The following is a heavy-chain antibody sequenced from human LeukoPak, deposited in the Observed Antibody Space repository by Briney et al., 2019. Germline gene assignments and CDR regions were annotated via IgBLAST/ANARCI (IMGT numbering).Heavy chain of an antibody. Sequence: PGGSLRLSCAASGFTFSTYGMNWVRQAPGKGLEWVSYISGSSSAINYADSVKGRFTISRDNSKNTLYLQMNSLRAEDTAVYYCAKDWDREQSAFDYWGQGTLVTVSS. CDR1: GFTFSTYG. CDR2: ISGSSSAI. CDR3: AKDWDREQSAFDY. D-gene: IGHD1/OR15-1a*01. V-gene: IGHV3-48*01. J-gene: IGHJ4*02.